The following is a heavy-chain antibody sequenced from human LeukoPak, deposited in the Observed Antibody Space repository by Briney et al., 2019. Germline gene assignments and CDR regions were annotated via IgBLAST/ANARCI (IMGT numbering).Heavy chain of an antibody. J-gene: IGHJ4*02. D-gene: IGHD3-3*01. CDR1: GGSFSGYY. V-gene: IGHV4-34*01. Sequence: SETLSLTCAVYGGSFSGYYWSWIRQPPGKGLEWIGEINHSGSTNYNPSLKSRVTISVDTSKNQFSLKLSSVTAADTAVYYCARVVFPYYDFWSGSRYYFDYWGQGTLVTVSS. CDR3: ARVVFPYYDFWSGSRYYFDY. CDR2: INHSGST.